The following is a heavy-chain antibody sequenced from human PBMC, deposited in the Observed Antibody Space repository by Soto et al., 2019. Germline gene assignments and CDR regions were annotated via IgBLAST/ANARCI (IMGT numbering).Heavy chain of an antibody. CDR3: SRDVVVGAKALNY. V-gene: IGHV3-7*01. D-gene: IGHD2-15*01. J-gene: IGHJ4*02. CDR2: IKEDGSEK. Sequence: VGSLRLSCAASGFTFSNYWMTWVRQAPGKGLEWVANIKEDGSEKHYVDSVKGRFTISRDNAKDSLYLQMNSLRVEDTAVYFCSRDVVVGAKALNYWGQGALVTVSS. CDR1: GFTFSNYW.